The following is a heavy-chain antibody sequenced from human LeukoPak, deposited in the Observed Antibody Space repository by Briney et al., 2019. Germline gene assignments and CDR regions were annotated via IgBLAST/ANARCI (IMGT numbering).Heavy chain of an antibody. V-gene: IGHV3-23*01. D-gene: IGHD6-13*01. J-gene: IGHJ6*03. CDR3: ARGGRKKGSSWYHYYYYMDV. CDR2: ISGSGGST. CDR1: GFTFSSYA. Sequence: GGSLRLSCAASGFTFSSYAMSWVRQAPGKGLEWVSAISGSGGSTYYADSVKGRFTISRDNSKNTLYLQMNSLRAEDTAVYYCARGGRKKGSSWYHYYYYMDVWGKGTTVTVSS.